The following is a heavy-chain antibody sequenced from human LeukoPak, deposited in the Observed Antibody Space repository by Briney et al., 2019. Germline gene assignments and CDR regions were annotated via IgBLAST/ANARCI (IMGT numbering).Heavy chain of an antibody. CDR1: GYTFTNYG. Sequence: GASVKVSCKASGYTFTNYGISWVRLVPGQGLEWMGWIGTYNGNTNYAQNLQGRVTMTTDTSTSTAYMELRSLRSDDTAVYYCARDSIYPDYYYYYGIDVWGQGTTVTVSS. V-gene: IGHV1-18*01. D-gene: IGHD4-11*01. CDR3: ARDSIYPDYYYYYGIDV. CDR2: IGTYNGNT. J-gene: IGHJ6*02.